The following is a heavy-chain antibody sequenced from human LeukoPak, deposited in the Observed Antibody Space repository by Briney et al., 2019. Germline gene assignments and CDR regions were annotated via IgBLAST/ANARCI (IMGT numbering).Heavy chain of an antibody. V-gene: IGHV4-61*01. CDR2: IYYSGST. J-gene: IGHJ4*02. CDR1: GGSVSSGNYF. CDR3: AREAVEMATIVRIDY. Sequence: SETLSLTCTVSGGSVSSGNYFWSWIRQPPGTGLEWIGYIYYSGSTNYNPSLKSRVTISLDTSKNQFSLKLSAVTAADTAVYYCAREAVEMATIVRIDYWGQGTLVTVSS. D-gene: IGHD5-24*01.